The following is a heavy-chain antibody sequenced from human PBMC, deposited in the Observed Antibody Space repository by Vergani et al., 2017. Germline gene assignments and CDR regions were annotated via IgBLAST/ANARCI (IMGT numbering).Heavy chain of an antibody. V-gene: IGHV3-11*01. CDR2: ISSSGSTI. CDR1: GFTFNDYY. Sequence: QVQLVESGGGLVKPGGSLRLSCTASGFTFNDYYMSWIRQAPGKGLEWVSYISSSGSTIYSADSVKGRFTISRVNAKNSLYLQMNSLRVEDTAVYYCARELGPVPLYYFDYWGQGTLVTVSS. CDR3: ARELGPVPLYYFDY. D-gene: IGHD1-1*01. J-gene: IGHJ4*02.